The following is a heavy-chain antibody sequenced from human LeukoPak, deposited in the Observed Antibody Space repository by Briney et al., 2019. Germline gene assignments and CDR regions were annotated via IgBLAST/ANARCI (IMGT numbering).Heavy chain of an antibody. Sequence: ASVKVSCKASAYTXTSYGISWVRQAPGQGLEWMGWNSAYNGNTNYALKLQGRVTMTTDTSTSTAYMELRSLRSDDTAVYYCARDRSSIFDYWGQGTLVTVSS. CDR1: AYTXTSYG. CDR2: NSAYNGNT. CDR3: ARDRSSIFDY. D-gene: IGHD1-26*01. V-gene: IGHV1-18*01. J-gene: IGHJ4*02.